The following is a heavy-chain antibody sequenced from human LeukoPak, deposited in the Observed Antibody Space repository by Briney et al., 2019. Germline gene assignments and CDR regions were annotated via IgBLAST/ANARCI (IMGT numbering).Heavy chain of an antibody. J-gene: IGHJ3*02. CDR3: ARSDYHNSGSHTVFDAFVI. V-gene: IGHV4-59*01. Sequence: ASETLSLTCTVSGGSISRYYWSWIRRPPGKGLEWIGYIDDSGNTNYNPSLKSQVTISVDKSKNQFSLKLSFVTAADTAMYYCARSDYHNSGSHTVFDAFVIWGQGTRVTVSS. D-gene: IGHD3-10*01. CDR2: IDDSGNT. CDR1: GGSISRYY.